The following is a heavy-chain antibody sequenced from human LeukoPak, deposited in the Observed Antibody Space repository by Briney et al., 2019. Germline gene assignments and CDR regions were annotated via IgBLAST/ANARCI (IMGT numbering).Heavy chain of an antibody. D-gene: IGHD3-10*01. CDR3: ARGRVQGKAFDY. V-gene: IGHV4-34*01. CDR1: GGSFSGYY. Sequence: SETLSLTCAVNGGSFSGYYWSWIRQPPGKGLEWIGEINHSESTNYNPSLKSRVTISVDTSKNQFSLKLSSVTAADTAVYYCARGRVQGKAFDYWGQGTLVTVSS. J-gene: IGHJ4*02. CDR2: INHSEST.